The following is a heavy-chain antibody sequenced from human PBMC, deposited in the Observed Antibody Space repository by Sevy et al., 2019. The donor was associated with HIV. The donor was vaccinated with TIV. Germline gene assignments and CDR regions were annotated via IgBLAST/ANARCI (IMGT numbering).Heavy chain of an antibody. CDR2: ISAYNGNT. J-gene: IGHJ6*02. CDR1: GYTFTSYG. Sequence: ASVKVSCKASGYTFTSYGISWVRQAPGQGLEWMGWISAYNGNTNYAQMLQGRVTMTTDTSTSTAYMELRSLRADDTAVYYCAREGEIGVEDYYYGMDVWGQGTTVTVYS. CDR3: AREGEIGVEDYYYGMDV. D-gene: IGHD2-2*01. V-gene: IGHV1-18*04.